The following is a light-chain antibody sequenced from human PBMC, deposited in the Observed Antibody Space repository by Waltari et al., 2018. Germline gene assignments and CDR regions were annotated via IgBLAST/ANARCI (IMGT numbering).Light chain of an antibody. V-gene: IGLV1-44*01. Sequence: QSVLTQPPSASGTPGQRVTISCSGSFSSIGSNAVNWSQQLPGTAPKLLIYTNSQRPSVVPDRFSGSKSGTSASLVISGLQSEDEADYYCAAWDDSLNGWVFGGGTKLTVL. CDR3: AAWDDSLNGWV. CDR2: TNS. CDR1: FSSIGSNA. J-gene: IGLJ3*02.